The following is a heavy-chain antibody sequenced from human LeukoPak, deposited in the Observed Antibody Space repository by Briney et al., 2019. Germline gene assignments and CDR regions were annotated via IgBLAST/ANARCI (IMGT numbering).Heavy chain of an antibody. CDR3: ARAEFRTPGTGDAFDI. J-gene: IGHJ3*02. V-gene: IGHV3-48*01. D-gene: IGHD1-14*01. CDR2: ISSSSSTI. CDR1: GFTFSSYS. Sequence: PGGSLRLSCAASGFTFSSYSMNWVRQAPGKGLEWVSYISSSSSTIYYADSVKGRFTISRDNAKSSLYLQMNSLRAEDTAVYYCARAEFRTPGTGDAFDIWGQGTMVTVSS.